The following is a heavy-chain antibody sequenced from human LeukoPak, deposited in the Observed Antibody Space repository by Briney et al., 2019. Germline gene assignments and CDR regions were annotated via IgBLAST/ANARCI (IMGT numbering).Heavy chain of an antibody. CDR1: GGSISSSSYY. D-gene: IGHD3-22*01. Sequence: SETLSLTCTVSGGSISSSSYYWGWIRQPAGKGLEWIGRIYTPGTNYNYNPSLKSRVTISIDTSKNQFSLKLTSVTAADTAVYYCARGIGTSYDSSRDAFDIWGQGTMVTVSS. CDR3: ARGIGTSYDSSRDAFDI. V-gene: IGHV4-61*02. J-gene: IGHJ3*02. CDR2: IYTPGT.